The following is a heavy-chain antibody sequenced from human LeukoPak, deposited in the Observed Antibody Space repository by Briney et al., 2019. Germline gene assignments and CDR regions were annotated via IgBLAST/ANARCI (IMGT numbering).Heavy chain of an antibody. Sequence: PSETLSLTCAVYGGSFSGYYWSWIRQPPGKGLEWIGEINHSGSTNYNPSLKSRVTISVDTSKNQFSLTLSSVTAADTAVYYCARGRYSSSWFRFPWFDPWGQGTLVTVSS. V-gene: IGHV4-34*01. CDR3: ARGRYSSSWFRFPWFDP. CDR2: INHSGST. J-gene: IGHJ5*02. D-gene: IGHD6-13*01. CDR1: GGSFSGYY.